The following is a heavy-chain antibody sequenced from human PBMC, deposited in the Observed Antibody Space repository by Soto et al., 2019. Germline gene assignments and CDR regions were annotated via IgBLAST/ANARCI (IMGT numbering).Heavy chain of an antibody. V-gene: IGHV3-23*01. Sequence: VQLLESGGGLVQPGGSLRLSCAASGFTFSSYAMSWVRQAPGKGLEWVSAISGSGGSTYYADSVKGRFTISRDNSKNTLYLQMNSLRAEDTAVYYCANGIGFSVARYYMDVWGKGTTVTVSS. CDR1: GFTFSSYA. D-gene: IGHD2-15*01. J-gene: IGHJ6*03. CDR3: ANGIGFSVARYYMDV. CDR2: ISGSGGST.